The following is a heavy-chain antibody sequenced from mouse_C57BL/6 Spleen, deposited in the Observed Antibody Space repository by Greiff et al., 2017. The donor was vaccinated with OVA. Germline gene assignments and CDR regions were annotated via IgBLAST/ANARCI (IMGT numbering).Heavy chain of an antibody. CDR3: ARWPYSNYGDYAMDY. J-gene: IGHJ4*01. V-gene: IGHV1-72*01. D-gene: IGHD2-5*01. CDR1: GYTFTSYW. Sequence: QVQLKQPGAELVKPGASVKLSCKASGYTFTSYWMHWVKQRPGRGLEWIGRIDPNSGGTKYNEQFKSKATLTVDKPSSTAYMQLSSLTSEDSAVYYCARWPYSNYGDYAMDYWGQGTSVTVSS. CDR2: IDPNSGGT.